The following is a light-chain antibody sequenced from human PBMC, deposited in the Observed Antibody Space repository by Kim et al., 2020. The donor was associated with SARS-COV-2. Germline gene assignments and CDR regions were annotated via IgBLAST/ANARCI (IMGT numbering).Light chain of an antibody. CDR3: AAWDDSLSGSWV. CDR2: RNN. CDR1: SSNIESNY. J-gene: IGLJ3*02. V-gene: IGLV1-47*01. Sequence: QRVTLSCSGSSSNIESNYVYWYQQLPGTAPKLLIYRNNQRPSGVPDRFSGSKSGTSASLAISGLRSEDEADYYCAAWDDSLSGSWVFGGGTQLTVL.